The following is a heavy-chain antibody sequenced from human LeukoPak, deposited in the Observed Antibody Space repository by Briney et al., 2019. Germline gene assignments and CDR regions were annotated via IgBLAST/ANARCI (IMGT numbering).Heavy chain of an antibody. V-gene: IGHV3-48*03. CDR3: ARGWLQLDY. D-gene: IGHD5-24*01. Sequence: GGSLRLSCAASGFTFSSYEMNWVRQAPGKGLEWVSYISASGSTIHYADSVKGRFTISRDNAKNSLYLRMNSLRGEDTAVYYCARGWLQLDYWGQGTLVTVSS. CDR1: GFTFSSYE. J-gene: IGHJ4*02. CDR2: ISASGSTI.